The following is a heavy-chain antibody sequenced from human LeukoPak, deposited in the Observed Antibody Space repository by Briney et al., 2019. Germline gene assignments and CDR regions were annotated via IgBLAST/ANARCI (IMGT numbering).Heavy chain of an antibody. CDR1: GFTVSSNH. CDR3: ARGPAGYN. V-gene: IGHV3-53*01. Sequence: GGSLRLSCAASGFTVSSNHMSWVRQAPGKGLEWVSVIYSGGSTDYADSVKGRFTISRDDSKNTLYLQMNSLRAEDTAVYHCARGPAGYNWGQGTLVTVSS. CDR2: IYSGGST. J-gene: IGHJ4*02. D-gene: IGHD1-1*01.